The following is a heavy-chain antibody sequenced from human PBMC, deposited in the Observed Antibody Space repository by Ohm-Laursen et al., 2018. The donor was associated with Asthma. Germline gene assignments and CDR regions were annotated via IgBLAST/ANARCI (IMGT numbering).Heavy chain of an antibody. CDR1: GFTFSSYA. V-gene: IGHV3-23*01. CDR2: ISGSGNST. Sequence: GSLRLSCAASGFTFSSYAMSWVRQAPGKGLEWVSTISGSGNSTYYADSVKGRFTISRDNSKNTLYLQMNSLRVEDTAVYYCAKAFLWGPYNWYFDLWGRGTLVTVSS. CDR3: AKAFLWGPYNWYFDL. J-gene: IGHJ2*01. D-gene: IGHD2-21*01.